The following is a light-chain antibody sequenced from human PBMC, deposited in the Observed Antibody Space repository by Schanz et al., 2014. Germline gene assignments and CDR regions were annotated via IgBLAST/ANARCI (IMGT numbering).Light chain of an antibody. CDR2: GAS. J-gene: IGKJ2*01. CDR1: QSVSGN. CDR3: QQYGSSQYT. Sequence: EVVMTQSPATLSVSPGERVTLSCRASQSVSGNLAWYQQKPGQAPRLLIYGASTRATGIPARVSGSGSGTEFTLTISSLQSEDFAVYYCQQYGSSQYTFGQGTKLEIK. V-gene: IGKV3-15*01.